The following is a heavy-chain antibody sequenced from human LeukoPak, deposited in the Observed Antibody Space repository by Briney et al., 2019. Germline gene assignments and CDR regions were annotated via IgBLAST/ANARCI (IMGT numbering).Heavy chain of an antibody. D-gene: IGHD3-10*01. Sequence: SETLSITCTVSGGSISNYYWSWIRQSPGKGLEWIGYIYSSGGINYNPSLKSRVTISVDTSKNQFSLKLSSVTAADTAVYYCARVEEGYGSGRRENYYYYYMDVWGKGTTVTISS. CDR1: GGSISNYY. CDR3: ARVEEGYGSGRRENYYYYYMDV. CDR2: IYSSGGI. J-gene: IGHJ6*03. V-gene: IGHV4-59*01.